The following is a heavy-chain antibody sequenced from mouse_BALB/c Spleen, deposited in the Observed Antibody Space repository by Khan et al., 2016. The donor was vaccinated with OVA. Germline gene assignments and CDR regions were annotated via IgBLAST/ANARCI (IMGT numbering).Heavy chain of an antibody. CDR1: GYSFTTYY. D-gene: IGHD2-2*01. CDR3: IRHGYVAWFGY. CDR2: IDPFNGDT. V-gene: IGHV1S135*01. Sequence: EVQLQQSGPELMKPGTSVKISCKASGYSFTTYYIHWVKQSLGKSLEWIGYIDPFNGDTTYNQKFTGKATLTVDKSSSAAYMHLSSLTSEDSAVYYCIRHGYVAWFGYWGQGTLVTVSA. J-gene: IGHJ3*01.